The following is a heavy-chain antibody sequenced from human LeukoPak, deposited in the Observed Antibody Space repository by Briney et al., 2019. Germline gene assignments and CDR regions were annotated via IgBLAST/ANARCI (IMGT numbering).Heavy chain of an antibody. CDR3: ARSIVVVVAATPFDY. V-gene: IGHV1-69*13. CDR1: GDTFSSYA. Sequence: ASVKVSCKASGDTFSSYAISWVRQAPGQGLEWMGGIRPIFGTTNYAQKFQGRVTITADESTTTAYMELSSLRSEDTAVYYCARSIVVVVAATPFDYWGQGTLVTVSS. CDR2: IRPIFGTT. D-gene: IGHD2-15*01. J-gene: IGHJ4*02.